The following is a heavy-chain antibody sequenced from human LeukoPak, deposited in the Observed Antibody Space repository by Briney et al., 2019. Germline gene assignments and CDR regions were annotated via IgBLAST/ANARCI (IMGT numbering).Heavy chain of an antibody. CDR1: GHPISSYY. CDR3: ASQGVDTAMGFDY. Sequence: WETLSLTCTVSGHPISSYYWSWIPQPPGKGLEWIGHIYYSGSTNYNPYLKSRVTISVDKSKNQFSLKLSSVTAADTAVYYCASQGVDTAMGFDYWGQGTLVTVSS. D-gene: IGHD5-18*01. CDR2: IYYSGST. J-gene: IGHJ4*02. V-gene: IGHV4-59*08.